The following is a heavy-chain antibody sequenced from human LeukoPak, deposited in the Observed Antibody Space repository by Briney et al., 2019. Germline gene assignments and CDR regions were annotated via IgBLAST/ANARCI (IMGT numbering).Heavy chain of an antibody. CDR3: ARSSSTWAECQFDF. D-gene: IGHD6-13*01. V-gene: IGHV4-39*07. J-gene: IGHJ4*02. CDR2: GFYSGST. Sequence: SETLSLTCTVSGGSIRRIDSYWGWIRQPPGKGLEWFGGGFYSGSTYYNPSLKSRVTISVDTSKNQFSLKLRSVTAADTAVYYCARSSSTWAECQFDFWGQGTLVTVSS. CDR1: GGSIRRIDSY.